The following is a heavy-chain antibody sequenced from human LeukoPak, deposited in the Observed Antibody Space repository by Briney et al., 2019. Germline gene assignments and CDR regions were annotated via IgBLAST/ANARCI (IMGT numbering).Heavy chain of an antibody. V-gene: IGHV2-5*01. CDR3: AHSIRFLEWLLPLNWFDP. J-gene: IGHJ5*02. Sequence: ESGPTLVNPTQTLTLTRTFSGFSLSTSGVGVGWIRQPPGKALGWLALIYWNDDKRYSPSLKSRLTITKDTSKNQVVLTMTNMDPVDTATYYCAHSIRFLEWLLPLNWFDPWGQGTLVTVSS. CDR2: IYWNDDK. CDR1: GFSLSTSGVG. D-gene: IGHD3-3*01.